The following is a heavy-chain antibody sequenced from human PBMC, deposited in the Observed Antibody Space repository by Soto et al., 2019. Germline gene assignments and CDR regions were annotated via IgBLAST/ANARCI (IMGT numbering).Heavy chain of an antibody. CDR1: GLNFGSHG. Sequence: QVQLVESGGGVVQPGRSLRLSCTASGLNFGSHGMHWVRQAPGKGLEWVGVIWYDGSNKFYGDSVKGRFIISRDNSKNTMYLVMSSLRVEDTAVYYCASWTREGFGESWDVWGQGTMVTVSS. CDR2: IWYDGSNK. J-gene: IGHJ6*02. CDR3: ASWTREGFGESWDV. D-gene: IGHD3-10*01. V-gene: IGHV3-33*01.